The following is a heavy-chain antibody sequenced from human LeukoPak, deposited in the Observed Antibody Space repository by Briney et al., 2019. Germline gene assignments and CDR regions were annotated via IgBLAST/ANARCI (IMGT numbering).Heavy chain of an antibody. CDR2: IYTTGST. D-gene: IGHD1-1*01. J-gene: IGHJ4*02. Sequence: SETLSLTCTVSGGSISSYYWTWIRQPAGKGLEWIGRIYTTGSTNYNPSLKSRVTISVDTSKNQFSLKLSSVTAADTAVYYCARGARTATLYYFDYWGQGTLVTVSS. CDR1: GGSISSYY. CDR3: ARGARTATLYYFDY. V-gene: IGHV4-4*07.